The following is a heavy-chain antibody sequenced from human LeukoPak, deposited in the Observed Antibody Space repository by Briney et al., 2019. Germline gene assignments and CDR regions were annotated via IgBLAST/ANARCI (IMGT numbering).Heavy chain of an antibody. CDR2: ISSSSSYI. J-gene: IGHJ5*02. CDR1: GFTFSSYS. CDR3: ARGDPYYDSSGYYGFDP. V-gene: IGHV3-21*01. Sequence: GGSLRLSCAASGFTFSSYSMNWVRQAPGKGLEWVSSISSSSSYIYYADSVKGRFTISRDNAKNSPYLQMNSLRAEDTAVYYCARGDPYYDSSGYYGFDPWGQGTLVTVSS. D-gene: IGHD3-22*01.